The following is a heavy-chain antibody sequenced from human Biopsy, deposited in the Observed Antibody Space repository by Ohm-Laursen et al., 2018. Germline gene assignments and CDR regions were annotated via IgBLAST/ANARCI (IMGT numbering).Heavy chain of an antibody. Sequence: SETLSLTCDVSGDSISIYYWSWIRQPPGKGLEWIGNFYYSGSTNCNPSLKSRITMSLDRSKSQVSLRMNSVTAADTAVYYCARARIKTSGVLIPETYYFDSWGQGTLVTVSS. CDR3: ARARIKTSGVLIPETYYFDS. V-gene: IGHV4-59*01. D-gene: IGHD3-3*01. J-gene: IGHJ4*02. CDR2: FYYSGST. CDR1: GDSISIYY.